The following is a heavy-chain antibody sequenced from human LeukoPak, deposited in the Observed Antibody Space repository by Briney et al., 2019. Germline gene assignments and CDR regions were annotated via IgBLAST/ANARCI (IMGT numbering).Heavy chain of an antibody. V-gene: IGHV3-7*01. CDR3: AQEHVDSSGYYYVPNWFDP. Sequence: GGSLRLSCTASGFTFSSYWMSWVRQAPGKGLEWVANIKQDGSAKYYVDSVKDRFTTSRDNAKNSLYLQMNSLRAEDTAVYYCAQEHVDSSGYYYVPNWFDPWGQGTLVIVSS. J-gene: IGHJ5*02. D-gene: IGHD3-22*01. CDR2: IKQDGSAK. CDR1: GFTFSSYW.